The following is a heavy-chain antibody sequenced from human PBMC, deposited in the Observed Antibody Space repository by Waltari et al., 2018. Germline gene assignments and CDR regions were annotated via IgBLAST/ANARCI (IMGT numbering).Heavy chain of an antibody. Sequence: QVQLVQSGAEVKKPGASVKVSCKAYGYTFTGYYMHWVRQAPGQGLEWMGWINSNSGGHNYDPMFQGRVTMTGXXXXXXXXXXXXXXXXXXXXXXXXXGTYCGGDCYSMDYWGQGTLVTVSS. CDR3: XGTYCGGDCYSMDY. J-gene: IGHJ4*02. D-gene: IGHD2-21*01. CDR2: INSNSGGH. V-gene: IGHV1-2*02. CDR1: GYTFTGYY.